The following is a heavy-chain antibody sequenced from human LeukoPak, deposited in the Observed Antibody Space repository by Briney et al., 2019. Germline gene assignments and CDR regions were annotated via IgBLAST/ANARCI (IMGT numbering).Heavy chain of an antibody. J-gene: IGHJ4*02. CDR3: ARDLWGYCSGGSCYSGY. CDR1: GYTFTSYA. CDR2: INTNTGNP. D-gene: IGHD2-15*01. Sequence: ASVKVSCKASGYTFTSYAMNWVRQAPGQGLEWMGWINTNTGNPTYAQGFTGRFVFSLDTSVSTAYLQISSLKAEDTAVYYCARDLWGYCSGGSCYSGYWGQGTLVTVSS. V-gene: IGHV7-4-1*02.